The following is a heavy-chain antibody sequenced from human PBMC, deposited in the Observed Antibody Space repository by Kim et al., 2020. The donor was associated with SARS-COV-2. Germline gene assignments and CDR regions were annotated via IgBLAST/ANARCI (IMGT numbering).Heavy chain of an antibody. D-gene: IGHD3-3*01. V-gene: IGHV4-59*01. J-gene: IGHJ3*02. Sequence: SRVTISVDTSKTQFSLKLSSVTAADTAVYYCARASRFTIFGVVTAPGAFDIWGQGTMVTVSS. CDR3: ARASRFTIFGVVTAPGAFDI.